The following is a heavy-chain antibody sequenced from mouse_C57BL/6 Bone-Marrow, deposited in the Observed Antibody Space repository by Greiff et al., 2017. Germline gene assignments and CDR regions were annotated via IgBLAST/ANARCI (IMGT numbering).Heavy chain of an antibody. CDR3: TTQATTDY. CDR1: GFNIKDYY. V-gene: IGHV14-4*01. CDR2: IDPENGDT. J-gene: IGHJ2*01. Sequence: EVQLQQSGAELVRPGASVKLSCTASGFNIKDYYMHWVKQRPEQGLEWIGWIDPENGDTEYASKFQGKATITADTSSNTAYLQLSSLTSEDTAVYYCTTQATTDYWGQGTTLTVSS. D-gene: IGHD3-2*02.